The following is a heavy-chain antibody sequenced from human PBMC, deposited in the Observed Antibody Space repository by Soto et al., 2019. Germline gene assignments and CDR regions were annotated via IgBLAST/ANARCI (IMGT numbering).Heavy chain of an antibody. CDR2: IVPLFGTA. D-gene: IGHD2-15*01. CDR1: GGTCSRHA. Sequence: QVQLVQSGAEVKKPGSSVKVSCKASGGTCSRHAINWVRQAPGHGLQWMGGIVPLFGTATYAQKLQGRVTITADESTSTAHMELRSLSSEDTAVYYCARDYGHDCSGGNCYFYFCGQGTLVTVSS. J-gene: IGHJ4*02. V-gene: IGHV1-69*01. CDR3: ARDYGHDCSGGNCYFYF.